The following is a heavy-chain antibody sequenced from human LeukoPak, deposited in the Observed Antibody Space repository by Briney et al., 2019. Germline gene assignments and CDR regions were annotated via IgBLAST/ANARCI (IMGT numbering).Heavy chain of an antibody. Sequence: GGSLRPSCAASGFTFSSYAMSWVRQAPGKGLEWVSAISGSGGSTYYADSVKGRFTISRDNSKNTLYLQMNSLRAEDTAVYYCAKDRLTRQQLTPYYWGQGTLVTVSS. CDR1: GFTFSSYA. D-gene: IGHD6-13*01. CDR3: AKDRLTRQQLTPYY. J-gene: IGHJ4*02. CDR2: ISGSGGST. V-gene: IGHV3-23*01.